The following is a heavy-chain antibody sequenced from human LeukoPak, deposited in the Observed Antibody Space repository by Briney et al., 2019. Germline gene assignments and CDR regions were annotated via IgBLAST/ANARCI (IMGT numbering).Heavy chain of an antibody. Sequence: SETLSLTCTVSGGSISSGGYYWSWIRQHPGKGLEWIGYIYYSGSTYYNPSLKSRVTISVDRSKNQFSLKLSSVTAADTAVYYCARTSIAARRANAFDIWGQGTMVTVSS. D-gene: IGHD6-6*01. CDR3: ARTSIAARRANAFDI. CDR1: GGSISSGGYY. J-gene: IGHJ3*02. V-gene: IGHV4-31*03. CDR2: IYYSGST.